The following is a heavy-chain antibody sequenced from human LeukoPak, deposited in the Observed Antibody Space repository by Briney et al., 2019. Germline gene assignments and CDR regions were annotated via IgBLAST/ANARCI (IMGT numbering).Heavy chain of an antibody. D-gene: IGHD2-21*02. J-gene: IGHJ5*02. V-gene: IGHV3-21*01. CDR3: AKWRLGGGDCLYH. Sequence: SGGSLRLSCAASGFTFSSYNMNWVRQAPGKGLEWVSSITSGSSYIYYADSVKGRFTISRDNAKNSLYLQMNSLRAEDTAVYYCAKWRLGGGDCLYHWGQGTLVTVSS. CDR1: GFTFSSYN. CDR2: ITSGSSYI.